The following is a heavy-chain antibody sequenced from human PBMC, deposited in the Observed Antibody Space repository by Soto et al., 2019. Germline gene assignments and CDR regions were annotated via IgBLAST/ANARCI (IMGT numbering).Heavy chain of an antibody. D-gene: IGHD6-19*01. Sequence: HPGGSLRLSCAASGFTFSSYWMHWVRQAPGKGLVWVSRINSDGSSTTYADSVKGRFTVSRDNAKNTLYLQMISLRAEDTAVFFCARESLRSSGYYYFDYWGQGTLVTVSS. V-gene: IGHV3-74*01. CDR2: INSDGSST. J-gene: IGHJ4*02. CDR3: ARESLRSSGYYYFDY. CDR1: GFTFSSYW.